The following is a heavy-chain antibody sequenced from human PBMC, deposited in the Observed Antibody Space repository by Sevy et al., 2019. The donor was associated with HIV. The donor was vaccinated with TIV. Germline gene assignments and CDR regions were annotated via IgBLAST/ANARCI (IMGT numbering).Heavy chain of an antibody. D-gene: IGHD3-22*01. J-gene: IGHJ6*03. CDR1: GFSFDSYG. Sequence: GGSLRLSCAVSGFSFDSYGMTWVRQAPGKGLEWVSGISGSGTRTYYADSVKGRFIISRDNSKNTLYLQMNSLRSEDKAIYYGEKGGGGHYDPDEIGYYFYYYNMDVWGKGTTVTVSS. V-gene: IGHV3-23*01. CDR2: ISGSGTRT. CDR3: EKGGGGHYDPDEIGYYFYYYNMDV.